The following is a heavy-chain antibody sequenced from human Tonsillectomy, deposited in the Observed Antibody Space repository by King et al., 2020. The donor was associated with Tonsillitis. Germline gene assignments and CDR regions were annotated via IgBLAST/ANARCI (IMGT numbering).Heavy chain of an antibody. Sequence: QLVQSGAEVKKPGESLKISCKGSGYSFTSYWIGWFRPMPGKGLEWMGIIYPGDSDTRYSPPFQGQGTNSADNSISTAYLQWSSLKASDTAMYYCARPRHCGGDCYSHYYFDYWGQGTLVTVSS. CDR1: GYSFTSYW. V-gene: IGHV5-51*01. D-gene: IGHD2-21*02. CDR3: ARPRHCGGDCYSHYYFDY. J-gene: IGHJ4*02. CDR2: IYPGDSDT.